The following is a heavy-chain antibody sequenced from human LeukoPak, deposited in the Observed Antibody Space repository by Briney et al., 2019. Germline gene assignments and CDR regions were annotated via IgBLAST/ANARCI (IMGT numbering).Heavy chain of an antibody. CDR3: ARGFAYGDTGSFDY. V-gene: IGHV4-59*01. Sequence: SETLSLTCTVSGGFISSYYWSWIRQPPGKGLEWIGYIHYRGSTTYNPSLKSRATISVDTSKNQFSLKLSSVTAADTAVYYCARGFAYGDTGSFDYWGQGTLVTVSS. CDR1: GGFISSYY. CDR2: IHYRGST. D-gene: IGHD4-17*01. J-gene: IGHJ4*02.